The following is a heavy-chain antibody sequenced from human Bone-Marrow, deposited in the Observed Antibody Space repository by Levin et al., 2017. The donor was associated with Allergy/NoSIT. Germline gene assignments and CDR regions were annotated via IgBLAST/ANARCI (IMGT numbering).Heavy chain of an antibody. CDR1: GFTFSSYE. CDR2: ISSSGSDI. D-gene: IGHD5-24*01. V-gene: IGHV3-48*03. CDR3: ARGGRDRVTLLDY. J-gene: IGHJ4*02. Sequence: SCAASGFTFSSYEMSWVRQAPGKGLEWVSYISSSGSDIYYADSVKGRFTITRDNPKNSLYLHVNSLRAEDTALYYCARGGRDRVTLLDYWGQGTLVTVSS.